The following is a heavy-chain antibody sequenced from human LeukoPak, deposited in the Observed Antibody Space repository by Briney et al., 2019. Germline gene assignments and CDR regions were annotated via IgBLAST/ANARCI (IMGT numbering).Heavy chain of an antibody. J-gene: IGHJ6*03. D-gene: IGHD6-13*01. V-gene: IGHV1-2*02. Sequence: GASVKVSCKASGYTFTGYYMHWVRQAPGQGLEWMGWINPNSGGTNYAQKFQGRVTMTRDTSISTAYMELSRLRSDDTAVYYCARDPSAAGYYYYYYMDVWGKGTTVTVSS. CDR3: ARDPSAAGYYYYYYMDV. CDR1: GYTFTGYY. CDR2: INPNSGGT.